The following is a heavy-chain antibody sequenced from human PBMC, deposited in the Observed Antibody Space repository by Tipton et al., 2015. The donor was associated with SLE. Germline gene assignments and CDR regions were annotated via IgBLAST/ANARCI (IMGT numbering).Heavy chain of an antibody. CDR1: GGSISSYY. CDR3: ARDRRLSVQQLSPGHYYGMDV. D-gene: IGHD6-13*01. V-gene: IGHV4-59*01. J-gene: IGHJ6*02. Sequence: TLSLTCTVSGGSISSYYWSWIRQPPGKGLEWIGYIYYSGSTNYNPSLKSRVTISVDTSKNQFSLKLSSVTAADTAVYYCARDRRLSVQQLSPGHYYGMDVWGQGTTVTVSS. CDR2: IYYSGST.